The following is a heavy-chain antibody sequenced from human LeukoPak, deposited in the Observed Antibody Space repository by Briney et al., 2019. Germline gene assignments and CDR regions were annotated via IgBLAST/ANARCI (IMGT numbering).Heavy chain of an antibody. Sequence: PSETLSLTCTVSGGSISSSSSYWGWIRQPPGKGPEWIGSIYYSGSTYYNPSLKSRVTISVDTSKNQFSLKLSSVTAADTAVYYCAQETVTNPTWGQGTLVTVSS. CDR3: AQETVTNPT. D-gene: IGHD4-17*01. V-gene: IGHV4-39*01. CDR2: IYYSGST. CDR1: GGSISSSSSY. J-gene: IGHJ5*02.